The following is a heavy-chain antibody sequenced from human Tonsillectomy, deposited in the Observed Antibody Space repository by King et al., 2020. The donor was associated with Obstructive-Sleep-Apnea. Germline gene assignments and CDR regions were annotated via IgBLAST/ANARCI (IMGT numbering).Heavy chain of an antibody. D-gene: IGHD2-15*01. CDR2: ISYDGSNK. CDR1: GFTFSSYA. CDR3: ARDRDCSGGSCYSGYYYYGMDV. V-gene: IGHV3-30-3*01. Sequence: QLVESGGGVVQPGRSLRLSCAASGFTFSSYAMHWVRQAPGKGLEWVAVISYDGSNKYYADSVKGRFTISRDNSKNTLYLQMNSLRVEDTAVYYCARDRDCSGGSCYSGYYYYGMDVWGQGTTVTVSS. J-gene: IGHJ6*02.